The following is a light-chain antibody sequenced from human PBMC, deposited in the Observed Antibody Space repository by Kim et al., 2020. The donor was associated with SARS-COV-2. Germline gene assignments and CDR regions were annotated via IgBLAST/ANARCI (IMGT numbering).Light chain of an antibody. J-gene: IGLJ2*01. V-gene: IGLV6-57*03. Sequence: GKTVTISCTRSSGSIDDNYVQWYQQRPGGAPTTVIYEDDQRPSGVSDRFSGSIDNSSNSPSLTISGLRTEDEADYYCQSYNRDNVIFGGGTQLTVL. CDR2: EDD. CDR3: QSYNRDNVI. CDR1: SGSIDDNY.